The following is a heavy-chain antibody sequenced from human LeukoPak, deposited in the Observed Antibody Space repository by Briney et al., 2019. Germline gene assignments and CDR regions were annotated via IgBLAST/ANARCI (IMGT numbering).Heavy chain of an antibody. J-gene: IGHJ4*02. V-gene: IGHV3-23*01. CDR2: ISGSGGYT. CDR1: GFTFSNYA. D-gene: IGHD3-10*01. Sequence: QPGGSLRLSCAASGFTFSNYAMSWVRQAPGEGLEWVSTISGSGGYTYYADSVKGRFTISRDNSKNTVYLQMNSLRAEDTAVYYCAKGTMVRGRAYYYSDFWGQRTLVTVSS. CDR3: AKGTMVRGRAYYYSDF.